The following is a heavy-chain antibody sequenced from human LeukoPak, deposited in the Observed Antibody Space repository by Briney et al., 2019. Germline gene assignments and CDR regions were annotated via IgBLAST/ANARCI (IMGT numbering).Heavy chain of an antibody. V-gene: IGHV4-38-2*01. J-gene: IGHJ6*03. CDR3: GRAGLGTAYNRFYYYMDV. Sequence: SETLSLTCAVSNYPITSDYYRVWSRQPPGQGLEWIGQIFHSGIAHYNPSLKSRVTMSVDTSRSQFSENLNSVTAADTAVYFCGRAGLGTAYNRFYYYMDVWGKGTTVTVSS. CDR2: IFHSGIA. D-gene: IGHD3-16*02. CDR1: NYPITSDYY.